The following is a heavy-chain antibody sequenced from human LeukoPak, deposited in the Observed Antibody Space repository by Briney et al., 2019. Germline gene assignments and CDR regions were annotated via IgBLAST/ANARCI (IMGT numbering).Heavy chain of an antibody. CDR2: ISGSGDST. V-gene: IGHV3-23*01. CDR3: AKAVGYGSGSRPNFYFDS. Sequence: GGSPRLSCAASGFTFSSYAMSWVRQAPGKGLEWVSGISGSGDSTYYADSVKGRFTISRDNSKNTLYLQMNSLRAEDTAVYYCAKAVGYGSGSRPNFYFDSWGQGTLVTVSS. CDR1: GFTFSSYA. J-gene: IGHJ4*02. D-gene: IGHD3-10*01.